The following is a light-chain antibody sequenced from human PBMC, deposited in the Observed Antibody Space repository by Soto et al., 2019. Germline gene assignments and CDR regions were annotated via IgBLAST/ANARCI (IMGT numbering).Light chain of an antibody. CDR3: QTWGTGIHV. Sequence: QSVLTQSPSASASLGASVKLTCTLSSGHSSYAIAWHQQQPEKGPRYLMKLNSDGSHSKGDGIPDRFSGSSSGAERYLIISSRQSEDEADDYCQTWGTGIHVFGTGTKLTVL. CDR1: SGHSSYA. V-gene: IGLV4-69*01. CDR2: LNSDGSH. J-gene: IGLJ1*01.